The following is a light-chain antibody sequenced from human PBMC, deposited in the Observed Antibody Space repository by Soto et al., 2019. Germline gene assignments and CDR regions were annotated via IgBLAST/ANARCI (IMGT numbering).Light chain of an antibody. J-gene: IGKJ2*01. Sequence: DIQMTQSPSTLSASVGDRVTITCRASQSISSWLAWYQQKPGKAPNLLIYKASSLQSGVPSRFSGSGSVTEFTLTISGLQPDDFATYYCQQYNSYPYTFGHWTKLEI. CDR1: QSISSW. CDR3: QQYNSYPYT. V-gene: IGKV1-5*03. CDR2: KAS.